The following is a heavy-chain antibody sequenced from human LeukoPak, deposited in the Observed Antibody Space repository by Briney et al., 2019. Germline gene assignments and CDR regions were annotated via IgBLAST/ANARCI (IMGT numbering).Heavy chain of an antibody. CDR3: AKEEDTAMGGLDY. V-gene: IGHV3-30*18. Sequence: GGSLRLSCAASGFTFSSYGMHWVRQAPGEGLEWVAVISYDGSNKYYADSVKGRCTISRDNSKNTLYLQMNSLRAEDTAVYYCAKEEDTAMGGLDYWGQGTLVTVSS. CDR1: GFTFSSYG. J-gene: IGHJ4*02. D-gene: IGHD5-18*01. CDR2: ISYDGSNK.